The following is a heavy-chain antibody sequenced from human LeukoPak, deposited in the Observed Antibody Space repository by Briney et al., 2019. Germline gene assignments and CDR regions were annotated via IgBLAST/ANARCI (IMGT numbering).Heavy chain of an antibody. J-gene: IGHJ4*02. CDR3: ARGYNWNYGPFDY. D-gene: IGHD1-7*01. Sequence: PSETLSLTCAGYGGSFSGYYWSWIRQPPGKGLEWIGSIYYSGSTYYNPSLKSRVTISVDTSKNQFSLKLSSVTAADTAVYYCARGYNWNYGPFDYWGQGTLVTVSS. V-gene: IGHV4-34*01. CDR2: IYYSGST. CDR1: GGSFSGYY.